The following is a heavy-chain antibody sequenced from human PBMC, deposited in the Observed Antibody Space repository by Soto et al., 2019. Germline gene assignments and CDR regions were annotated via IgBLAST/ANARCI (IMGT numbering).Heavy chain of an antibody. Sequence: EVQLVDSGGGLVQPGRSLRLSCAASGFTFDDYAMHWVRQAPGKGLEWVSGISWNSGSIGYADSVKGRFTISRDNAKNSLYLQMNSLRAEDTALYYCAKDGCSSTSCYYYYYMDVWGKGTTVTVSS. J-gene: IGHJ6*03. CDR2: ISWNSGSI. CDR1: GFTFDDYA. CDR3: AKDGCSSTSCYYYYYMDV. D-gene: IGHD2-2*01. V-gene: IGHV3-9*01.